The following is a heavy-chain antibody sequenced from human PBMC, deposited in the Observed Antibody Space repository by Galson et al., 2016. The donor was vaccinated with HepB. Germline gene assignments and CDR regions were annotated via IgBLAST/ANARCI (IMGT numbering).Heavy chain of an antibody. V-gene: IGHV3-23*01. J-gene: IGHJ4*02. D-gene: IGHD1/OR15-1a*01. CDR3: AKKWVVEHTTYYFDS. CDR2: XXGGXDST. CDR1: GFTFGXXS. Sequence: SLRLSCAASGFTFGXXSMSXXXQAXXXGLXXVVAXXGGXDSTTYADFVXGRFTIARDNSKKVLYLQMNRLTAEDTAIYYCAKKWVVEHTTYYFDSWGQGTLVTVSS.